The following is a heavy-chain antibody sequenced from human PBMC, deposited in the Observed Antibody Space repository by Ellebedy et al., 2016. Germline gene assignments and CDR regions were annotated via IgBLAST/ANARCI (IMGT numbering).Heavy chain of an antibody. CDR1: GFTFSSYS. J-gene: IGHJ4*02. V-gene: IGHV3-23*01. Sequence: GESLKISXAASGFTFSSYSMNWVRQAPGKGLEWVSAISGSGGSTYYADSVKGRFTISRDNSKNTLYLQMNSLKAEDTAVYYCAKERSPNPEGGYDFDYWGQGTLVTVSS. D-gene: IGHD5-12*01. CDR2: ISGSGGST. CDR3: AKERSPNPEGGYDFDY.